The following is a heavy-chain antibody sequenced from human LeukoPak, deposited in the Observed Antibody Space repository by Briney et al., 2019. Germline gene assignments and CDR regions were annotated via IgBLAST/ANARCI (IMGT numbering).Heavy chain of an antibody. CDR2: ISAYNGNT. J-gene: IGHJ6*03. V-gene: IGHV1-18*01. CDR3: ARDRAGPYYMDV. CDR1: GYTFTSYG. Sequence: ASVKVSCKASGYTFTSYGICWVRQAPGQGLEWMGWISAYNGNTNYAQKLQGRVTMTTDTSTSTAYMELRSLRSDDTAVYYCARDRAGPYYMDVWGKGTTVTVSS.